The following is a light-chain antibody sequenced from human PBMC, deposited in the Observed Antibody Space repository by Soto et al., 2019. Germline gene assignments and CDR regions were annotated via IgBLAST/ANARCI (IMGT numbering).Light chain of an antibody. J-gene: IGLJ3*02. CDR2: DVS. V-gene: IGLV2-14*01. CDR1: SSDVGGYNY. CDR3: SSYKSSSTPNWV. Sequence: QSALTQPASVSGSPGQSITISCTGTSSDVGGYNYVSWYQQHPGKAPKLMIYDVSNRPSGVSNRFSGSKSGNTASLTISGLQAEDEADYYCSSYKSSSTPNWVFGGGTKLTVL.